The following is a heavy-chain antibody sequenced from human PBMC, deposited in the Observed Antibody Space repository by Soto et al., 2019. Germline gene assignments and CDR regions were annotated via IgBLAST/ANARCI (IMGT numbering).Heavy chain of an antibody. Sequence: QVQLVQSGAEVKKPGSSVKVSCKASGGTFSSYAISWVRQAPGQGLEWMGGIIPIFGTANYAQKFQGRVTITADESTSTAYMELSSLRSEDTAVYYCARNRGYDILTGRCGQTIHFDYWGQGTLVTVSS. CDR2: IIPIFGTA. J-gene: IGHJ4*02. CDR3: ARNRGYDILTGRCGQTIHFDY. D-gene: IGHD3-9*01. V-gene: IGHV1-69*01. CDR1: GGTFSSYA.